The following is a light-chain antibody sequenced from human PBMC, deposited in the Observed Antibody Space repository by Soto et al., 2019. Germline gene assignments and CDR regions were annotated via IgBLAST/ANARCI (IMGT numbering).Light chain of an antibody. J-gene: IGKJ4*01. CDR2: AAS. V-gene: IGKV1-39*01. CDR1: QGISTY. Sequence: DIQMTQSPSSLSASVGDRVTITCRASQGISTYLNWYQQKPGKVPKLLIYAASSLQSGVPSRFSGSGSGTDFTLTISSLQPEDFATYYCQQTHTTFTFGGGTTVEIK. CDR3: QQTHTTFT.